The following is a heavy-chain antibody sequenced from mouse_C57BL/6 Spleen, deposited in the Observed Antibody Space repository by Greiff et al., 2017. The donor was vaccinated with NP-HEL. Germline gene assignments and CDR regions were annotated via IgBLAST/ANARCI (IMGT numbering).Heavy chain of an antibody. V-gene: IGHV1-62-2*01. CDR3: ARHEGGYSPWCAY. CDR1: GYTFTGYT. Sequence: VKLQESGAELVKPGASVKLSCKASGYTFTGYTINWVKQRSGQGLEWIGWFYPGSGSIKYNEKFKDKATLTADKSSSTVYMELSRLTSEDSAVYVCARHEGGYSPWCAYWGQGTLVTVSA. CDR2: FYPGSGSI. J-gene: IGHJ3*01. D-gene: IGHD2-12*01.